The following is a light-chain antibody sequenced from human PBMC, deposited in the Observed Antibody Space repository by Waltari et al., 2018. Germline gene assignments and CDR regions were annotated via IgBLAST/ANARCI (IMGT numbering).Light chain of an antibody. CDR2: GAS. Sequence: ILLTQSPGSLSLSPGHRATLSCRASQSVSRTLAWYQQKPGQAPRLLIYGASTRATGIPDRSSGGGSGTDLSLTISRLEPEDFAVYYCQHYVRFLGTFGQGTKVEIK. CDR1: QSVSRT. J-gene: IGKJ1*01. CDR3: QHYVRFLGT. V-gene: IGKV3-20*01.